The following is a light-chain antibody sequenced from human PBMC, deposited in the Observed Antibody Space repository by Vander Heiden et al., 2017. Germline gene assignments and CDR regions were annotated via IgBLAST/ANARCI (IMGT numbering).Light chain of an antibody. Sequence: EIVLTQSPGTLPLSPGERATISCRASQSVSSSYLAWYQQKPGQAPRLLIYGASSRATGIPDRFSGSGSGTDFTLTISRLEPEDFAVYYCQQYGSSPLTFGPGTKVDIK. V-gene: IGKV3-20*01. CDR1: QSVSSSY. J-gene: IGKJ3*01. CDR3: QQYGSSPLT. CDR2: GAS.